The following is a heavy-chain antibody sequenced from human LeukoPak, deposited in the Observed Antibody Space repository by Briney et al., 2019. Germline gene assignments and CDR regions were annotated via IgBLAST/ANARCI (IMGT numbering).Heavy chain of an antibody. CDR1: GYTFSSYD. J-gene: IGHJ4*02. CDR3: ARAVGEYYYGSGSYPH. V-gene: IGHV1-8*01. D-gene: IGHD3-10*01. CDR2: MNPKSGNT. Sequence: ASVKVSCKASGYTFSSYDINWVRQATGQGLEWMGWMNPKSGNTGYGQKFQGRVTMTRNTSISTAYMELSSLRSEDTAVYYCARAVGEYYYGSGSYPHWGQGTLVTVSS.